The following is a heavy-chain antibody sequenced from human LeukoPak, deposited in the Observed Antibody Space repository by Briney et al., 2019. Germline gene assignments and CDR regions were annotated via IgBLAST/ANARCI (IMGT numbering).Heavy chain of an antibody. CDR3: GRGVVASHAFDI. D-gene: IGHD2-15*01. V-gene: IGHV3-7*03. CDR2: IEQDGSQR. CDR1: GFTLSGYW. J-gene: IGHJ3*02. Sequence: CLRLSCTASGFTLSGYWMTWLGQAPGKGPEWVANIEQDGSQRYYVDSVRGRFTISRNNDNTSLLQQMNRMTEEDTAVYYCGRGVVASHAFDIWGQGTMVTVSS.